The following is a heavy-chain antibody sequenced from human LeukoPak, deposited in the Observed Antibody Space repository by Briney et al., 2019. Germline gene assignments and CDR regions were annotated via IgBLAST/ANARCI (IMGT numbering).Heavy chain of an antibody. CDR1: GFTFSSYA. CDR2: ISGSGGNT. V-gene: IGHV3-23*01. CDR3: AKDRTVGASYWYFDL. J-gene: IGHJ2*01. Sequence: PGGSLRLSCAASGFTFSSYAMNWVRQAPGKGLEWVSAISGSGGNTYYADSVKGRFTISRDSSKNTLFLHMNTLRAEDTAIYYCAKDRTVGASYWYFDLWGRGTLVTVSS. D-gene: IGHD1-26*01.